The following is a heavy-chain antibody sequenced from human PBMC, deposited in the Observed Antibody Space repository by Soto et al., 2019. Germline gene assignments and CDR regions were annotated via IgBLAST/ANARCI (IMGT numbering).Heavy chain of an antibody. V-gene: IGHV4-39*01. CDR1: GGSITGSTYY. CDR3: GRQGYDSSGYCFDH. J-gene: IGHJ4*02. CDR2: IYYSGST. Sequence: SETLSLTCTVSGGSITGSTYYWSWLRQPPVKRLEWIGSIYYSGSTYYNPTIKSRVTLSVDTAKNQISLKLSSVTAEATAVYYCGRQGYDSSGYCFDHWGQGTPVTVS. D-gene: IGHD3-22*01.